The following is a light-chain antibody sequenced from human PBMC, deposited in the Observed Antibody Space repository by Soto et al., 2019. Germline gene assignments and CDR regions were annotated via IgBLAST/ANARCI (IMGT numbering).Light chain of an antibody. CDR1: SSDIGAGYD. CDR3: QSYERSMSGYV. Sequence: QSALTQPPSLSGAPGQRVTISCTGSSSDIGAGYDVHWYQQLPGTAPKLLIYGNSNRPSGVPNRFSGSKSGTSASLAITGLQAADEADYYCQSYERSMSGYVFGTGTKVTVL. CDR2: GNS. J-gene: IGLJ1*01. V-gene: IGLV1-40*01.